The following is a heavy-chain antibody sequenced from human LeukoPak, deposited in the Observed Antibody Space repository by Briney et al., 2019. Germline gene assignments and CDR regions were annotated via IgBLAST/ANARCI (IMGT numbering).Heavy chain of an antibody. Sequence: ASVRVSCKASGYTFTSYGISWVRQAPGQGLEWMGWISAYNGNTNYAQKLQGRVTMTTDTSTSTAYMELRSLRSDDTAVYYCARVRCSSTSCYYLAMGGGWFDPWGQGTLVTVPS. CDR2: ISAYNGNT. V-gene: IGHV1-18*01. CDR3: ARVRCSSTSCYYLAMGGGWFDP. CDR1: GYTFTSYG. D-gene: IGHD2-2*01. J-gene: IGHJ5*02.